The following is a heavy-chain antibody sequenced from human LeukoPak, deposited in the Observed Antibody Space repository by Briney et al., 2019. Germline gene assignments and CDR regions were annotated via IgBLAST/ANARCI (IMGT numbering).Heavy chain of an antibody. V-gene: IGHV3-9*01. J-gene: IGHJ3*02. Sequence: GGSLRLSCAASGFTFDDYAMHWVRQAPGKGLEWVSGISWNSGSIGYADSVKGRFTISRDNAKNSLYLQMNSLRAEDTALYYCAKDLLGHDAFDIWGQGTMVTVSS. CDR3: AKDLLGHDAFDI. CDR2: ISWNSGSI. CDR1: GFTFDDYA. D-gene: IGHD2-15*01.